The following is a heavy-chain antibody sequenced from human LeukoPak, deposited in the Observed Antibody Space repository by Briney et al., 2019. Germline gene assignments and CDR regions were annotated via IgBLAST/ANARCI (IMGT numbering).Heavy chain of an antibody. CDR1: GGPFSSYA. D-gene: IGHD2-2*01. V-gene: IGHV1-69*06. Sequence: ASVKVSCKASGGPFSSYAISWVRQAPGQGLEWMGGIIPIFGTANYAQKFQGRVTITADKSASTAYMELSSLRSEDTAVYYCARAPVVPAAMLAFDIWGQGTMVTVSS. J-gene: IGHJ3*02. CDR3: ARAPVVPAAMLAFDI. CDR2: IIPIFGTA.